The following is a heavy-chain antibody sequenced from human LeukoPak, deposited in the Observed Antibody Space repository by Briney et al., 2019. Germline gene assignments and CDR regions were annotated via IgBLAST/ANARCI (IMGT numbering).Heavy chain of an antibody. D-gene: IGHD5-18*01. CDR1: GFTFSSYG. Sequence: GRSLRLSCAASGFTFSSYGMHWVRQAPGKGLEWVAVIWYDGSNKYYADSVKGRFTISRDNSKNTLYLQMNSLRAEDTAVYYCAKQAAMAKGGYYYYYMEVCGKGTTVTVSS. J-gene: IGHJ6*03. CDR2: IWYDGSNK. V-gene: IGHV3-33*06. CDR3: AKQAAMAKGGYYYYYMEV.